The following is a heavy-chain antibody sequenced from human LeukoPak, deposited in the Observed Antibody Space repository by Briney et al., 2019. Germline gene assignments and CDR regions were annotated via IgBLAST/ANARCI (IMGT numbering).Heavy chain of an antibody. V-gene: IGHV3-7*01. D-gene: IGHD5-18*01. Sequence: GGSLRLSCAASGFTFSNYWMSWGRQAPGKGLEWVANIKQDGSKKYYVDSVKGRFTVSRDNAKNSLYLQMNSLRAEDTAVYYCARDVSSAVARGWFDPWGQGTLVSVSS. CDR1: GFTFSNYW. J-gene: IGHJ5*02. CDR3: ARDVSSAVARGWFDP. CDR2: IKQDGSKK.